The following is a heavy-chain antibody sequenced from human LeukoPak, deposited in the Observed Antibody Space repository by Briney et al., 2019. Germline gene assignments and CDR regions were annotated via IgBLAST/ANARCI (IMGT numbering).Heavy chain of an antibody. D-gene: IGHD3-22*01. CDR2: IYTSGST. Sequence: PSETLSLTCAVYGGSFSGYYWSWIRQPPGKGLEWIGRIYTSGSTNYNPSLKSRVTISVDTSKNQFSLKLSSVTAADTAVYYCARDVSGYAWFDPWGQGTLVTVSS. CDR1: GGSFSGYY. V-gene: IGHV4-4*08. J-gene: IGHJ5*02. CDR3: ARDVSGYAWFDP.